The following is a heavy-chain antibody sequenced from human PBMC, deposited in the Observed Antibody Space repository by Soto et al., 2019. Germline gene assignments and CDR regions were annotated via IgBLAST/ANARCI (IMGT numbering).Heavy chain of an antibody. D-gene: IGHD6-19*01. Sequence: SETLSLTCTVSGGSISSYYWSWIRQPPGKGLEWIGYIYYSGSTNYNPSLKSRVTISVDTSKNQFSLKLSSVTAADTAVYYCARAVAGTAMYNWFDPWGQGTLVTVSS. CDR3: ARAVAGTAMYNWFDP. J-gene: IGHJ5*02. CDR1: GGSISSYY. CDR2: IYYSGST. V-gene: IGHV4-59*01.